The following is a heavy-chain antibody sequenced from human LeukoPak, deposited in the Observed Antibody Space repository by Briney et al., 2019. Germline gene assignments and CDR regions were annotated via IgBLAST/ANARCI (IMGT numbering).Heavy chain of an antibody. CDR1: GGTFSSYA. CDR2: IIPIFGTA. Sequence: SVKVSCKASGGTFSSYAISWVRQAPGQGLEWMGGIIPIFGTANYAQKFQGRVTITADESTSTAYMELSSLRSEDTAVYYCARDLYYYDSGGYGPWFDPWGQGTLVTVSS. J-gene: IGHJ5*02. D-gene: IGHD3-22*01. V-gene: IGHV1-69*13. CDR3: ARDLYYYDSGGYGPWFDP.